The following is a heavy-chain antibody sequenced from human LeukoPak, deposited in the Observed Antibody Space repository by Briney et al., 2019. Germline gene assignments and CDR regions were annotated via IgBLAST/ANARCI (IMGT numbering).Heavy chain of an antibody. CDR3: VKEISDYYGMDV. J-gene: IGHJ6*02. CDR2: ISGSGGST. Sequence: PTGGSLRLSCAASGFTFSTYWMSWVRQAPGKGLEWVSAISGSGGSTYYADSVKGRFTISRDNSKNTLYLQMNSLRAEDTAVYYCVKEISDYYGMDVWGQGTTVTVSS. CDR1: GFTFSTYW. V-gene: IGHV3-23*01. D-gene: IGHD2/OR15-2a*01.